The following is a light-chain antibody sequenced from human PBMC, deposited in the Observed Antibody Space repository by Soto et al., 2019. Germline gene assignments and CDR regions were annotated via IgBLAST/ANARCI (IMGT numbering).Light chain of an antibody. CDR3: LQYNNWYS. V-gene: IGKV3-15*01. CDR2: SSS. Sequence: EIVMTQSPVTLSVSPGERATFSCRASQSVNNNLAWFQQKPGQAPRVLIYSSSTTATGIPAMFSGSGSGTEFTLTISSLQAEDSAVYSCLQYNNWYSFGQGTKLEIK. CDR1: QSVNNN. J-gene: IGKJ2*03.